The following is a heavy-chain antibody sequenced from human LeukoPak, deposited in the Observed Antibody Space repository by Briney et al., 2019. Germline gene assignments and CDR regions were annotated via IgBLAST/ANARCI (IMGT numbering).Heavy chain of an antibody. D-gene: IGHD1-1*01. Sequence: ASVKVSCKASGYTFTSYAMHWVRQAPGQGLEWMGWISAYNGNTNYAQKLQGRVTMTTDTSTSTAYMELRSLRSDDTAVYYCARGSNWNDGSNYYYYMDVWGKGTTVTISS. V-gene: IGHV1-18*01. CDR3: ARGSNWNDGSNYYYYMDV. CDR2: ISAYNGNT. CDR1: GYTFTSYA. J-gene: IGHJ6*03.